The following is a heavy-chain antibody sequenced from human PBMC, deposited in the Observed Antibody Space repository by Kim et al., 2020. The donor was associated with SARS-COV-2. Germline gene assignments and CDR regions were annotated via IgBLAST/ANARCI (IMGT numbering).Heavy chain of an antibody. CDR3: ARGGDYYGSGSYYASYPFDY. Sequence: SETLSLTCTVSGGSISSYYWSWIRQPPGKGLEWIGYIYYSGSTNYNPSLKSRVTISVDTSKNQFSLKLSSVTAADTAVYYCARGGDYYGSGSYYASYPFDYWGQGTLVTVSS. D-gene: IGHD3-10*01. V-gene: IGHV4-59*01. CDR1: GGSISSYY. J-gene: IGHJ4*02. CDR2: IYYSGST.